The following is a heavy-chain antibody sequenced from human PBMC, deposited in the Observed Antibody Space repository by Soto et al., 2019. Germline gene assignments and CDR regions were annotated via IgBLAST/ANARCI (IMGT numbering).Heavy chain of an antibody. J-gene: IGHJ4*02. CDR1: GGLFSSFA. CDR3: ARGGGPYVWFNEF. CDR2: IIPVFGTT. D-gene: IGHD3-16*01. Sequence: QAQLVQSGPEVKKPGSSVKVSCKDSGGLFSSFAISWVRQAPGQGLEWLGGIIPVFGTTNYAENFQGRVTITADESTNTAYMELSSLRSGDTTMYYCARGGGPYVWFNEFWGQGTLVTVSP. V-gene: IGHV1-69*01.